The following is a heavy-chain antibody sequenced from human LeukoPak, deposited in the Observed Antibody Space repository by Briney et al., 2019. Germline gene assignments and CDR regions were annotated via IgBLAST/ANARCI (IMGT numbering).Heavy chain of an antibody. CDR2: IYYSGST. CDR1: GGSISSGDYY. CDR3: ARSYCSSTSCYAYYYYGMDV. D-gene: IGHD2-2*01. J-gene: IGHJ6*02. Sequence: SETLSLTCTVSGGSISSGDYYWSWIRQPPGKGLEWIGYIYYSGSTYYNPSLKSRVTISVDTSKNQFSLKLSSVTAADTAVYYCARSYCSSTSCYAYYYYGMDVWGLGTTVTISS. V-gene: IGHV4-30-4*01.